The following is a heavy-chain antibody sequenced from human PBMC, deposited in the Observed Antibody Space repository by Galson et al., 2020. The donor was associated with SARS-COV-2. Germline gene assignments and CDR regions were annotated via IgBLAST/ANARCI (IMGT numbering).Heavy chain of an antibody. V-gene: IGHV3-30*04. CDR2: ISYDGSNK. J-gene: IGHJ2*01. Sequence: GGSLRLSCAASGFTFSSYAMHWVRQAPGKGLEWVAVISYDGSNKYYADSVKGRFTISRDNSKNTLYLQMNSLRAEDTAVYYCAREALYDYVWGSYRHYWYFDLWGRGTLVTVSS. D-gene: IGHD3-16*02. CDR1: GFTFSSYA. CDR3: AREALYDYVWGSYRHYWYFDL.